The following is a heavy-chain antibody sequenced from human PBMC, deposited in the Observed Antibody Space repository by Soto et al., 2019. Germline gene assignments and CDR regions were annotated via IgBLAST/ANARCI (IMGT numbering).Heavy chain of an antibody. Sequence: GSVKVSCKASGYTFTSYGISRVRQAPGQGLEWMGWISAYNGNTNYAQKLQGRVTMTTDTSTSTAYMELRSLRSDDTAVYYCARCISVAAAIKTIGFVPWREGTLIT. D-gene: IGHD2-2*01. CDR1: GYTFTSYG. CDR2: ISAYNGNT. J-gene: IGHJ5*02. V-gene: IGHV1-18*04. CDR3: ARCISVAAAIKTIGFVP.